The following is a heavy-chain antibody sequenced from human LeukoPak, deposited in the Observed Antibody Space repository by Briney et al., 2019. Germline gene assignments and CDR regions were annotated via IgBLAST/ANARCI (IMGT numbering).Heavy chain of an antibody. V-gene: IGHV4-39*07. CDR1: DGSISSSRYY. J-gene: IGHJ4*02. D-gene: IGHD3-10*01. CDR2: VYHSGST. Sequence: PSETLSLTCIVSDGSISSSRYYWGWIRQPPGKGLEWIGNVYHSGSTYYNPSLKSRVTISVDTSKNQFSLKLSSVTAADTAVYYCARVSPFGEMYFDYWGQGTLVTVSS. CDR3: ARVSPFGEMYFDY.